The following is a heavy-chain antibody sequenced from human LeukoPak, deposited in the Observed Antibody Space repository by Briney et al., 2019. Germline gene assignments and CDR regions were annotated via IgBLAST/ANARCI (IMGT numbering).Heavy chain of an antibody. CDR2: IYSDGTT. CDR3: ARGGGLPHY. CDR1: GFTVSSYY. J-gene: IGHJ4*02. D-gene: IGHD1-26*01. V-gene: IGHV3-66*01. Sequence: GGSLRLSCAASGFTVSSYYMSWVRQAPGQGLEWVSLIYSDGTTYYADPVTGRCTVARDTSKSTLYLQMNSLRAEDTAVYYCARGGGLPHYWGQGTLVTVSS.